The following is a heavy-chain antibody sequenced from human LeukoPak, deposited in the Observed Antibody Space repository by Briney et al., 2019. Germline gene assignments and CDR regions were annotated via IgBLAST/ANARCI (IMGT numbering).Heavy chain of an antibody. J-gene: IGHJ4*02. V-gene: IGHV3-9*01. CDR3: AKATRDYFDY. CDR2: ISWNGGNT. CDR1: GFSFDDYA. Sequence: GGSLRLSCAASGFSFDDYAMPWVRQVPGKGLEWVSGISWNGGNTGYVDSVKGRFTISRDSAKNSLYLQMNSLRAEDTALYYCAKATRDYFDYWGQGTLVTVSS.